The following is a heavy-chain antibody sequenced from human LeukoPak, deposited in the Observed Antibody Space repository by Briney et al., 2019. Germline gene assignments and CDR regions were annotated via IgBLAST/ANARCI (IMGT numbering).Heavy chain of an antibody. Sequence: GGTLRLSCAASGFTFSSYGMSWVRQAPGKGLEWVSAISGSGGSTYYADSVKGRFTISRDNSKNTLYLQMNSLRAEDTAVYYCAKGYCSGGSCYSFFWSYYFDYWGQGTLVTVSS. D-gene: IGHD2-15*01. CDR1: GFTFSSYG. CDR3: AKGYCSGGSCYSFFWSYYFDY. CDR2: ISGSGGST. J-gene: IGHJ4*02. V-gene: IGHV3-23*01.